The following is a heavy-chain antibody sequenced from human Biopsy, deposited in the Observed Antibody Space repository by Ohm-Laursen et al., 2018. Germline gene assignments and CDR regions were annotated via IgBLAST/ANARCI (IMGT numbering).Heavy chain of an antibody. Sequence: SVKVSCKASGYTFSSYGINWVRQAPGQGLEWLGWISTYNGNTNYAQNLQGRVTMTTDTSTSTAYMELRSLRSDDTAVYYCAKDQLHTTSSVGAAFEIWGPGTLVTVS. V-gene: IGHV1-18*01. CDR1: GYTFSSYG. CDR3: AKDQLHTTSSVGAAFEI. J-gene: IGHJ3*02. CDR2: ISTYNGNT. D-gene: IGHD1-7*01.